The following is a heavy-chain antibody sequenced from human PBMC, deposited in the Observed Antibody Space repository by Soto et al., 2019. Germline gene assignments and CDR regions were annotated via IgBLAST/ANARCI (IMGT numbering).Heavy chain of an antibody. J-gene: IGHJ4*02. CDR3: ARDKGIQLWLRSGPDY. V-gene: IGHV3-30-3*01. D-gene: IGHD5-18*01. Sequence: QVQLVESGGGVVQPGRSLRLSCAASGFTFSSYAMHWVRQAPGKGLEWVAVISYDGSNKYYADSVKGRFTISRDNSKNTLYLQMNSLRAEDTAVYYCARDKGIQLWLRSGPDYWGQGTLVTVSS. CDR2: ISYDGSNK. CDR1: GFTFSSYA.